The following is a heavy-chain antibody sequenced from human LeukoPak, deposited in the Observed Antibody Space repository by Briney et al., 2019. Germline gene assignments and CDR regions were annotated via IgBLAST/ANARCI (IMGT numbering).Heavy chain of an antibody. CDR1: GFTFSSYG. Sequence: GGSLRLSCAASGFTFSSYGMDWVRQAPGKGLEWVSYISSSSSTIYYADSVKGRFTISRDDSKDTLYLQMNSLRAEDTAIYYCARDTVAADKWGQGTLVTVSS. V-gene: IGHV3-48*01. J-gene: IGHJ4*02. CDR3: ARDTVAADK. CDR2: ISSSSSTI. D-gene: IGHD2-2*01.